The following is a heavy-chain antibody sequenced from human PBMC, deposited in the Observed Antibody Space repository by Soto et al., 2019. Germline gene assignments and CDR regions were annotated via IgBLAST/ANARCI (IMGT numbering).Heavy chain of an antibody. D-gene: IGHD3-22*01. J-gene: IGHJ4*02. CDR2: INHSGNT. V-gene: IGHV4-34*01. Sequence: SETLSLTCAVYGGSFSGYYWSWIRQPPGKGLEWIGEINHSGNTNQNPSLKSRVTMSVDTSKNQFSLKLKSVTAADTAVYYCARGITTIPAVQADAPDTSYLDSWGRGTLVTVSS. CDR1: GGSFSGYY. CDR3: ARGITTIPAVQADAPDTSYLDS.